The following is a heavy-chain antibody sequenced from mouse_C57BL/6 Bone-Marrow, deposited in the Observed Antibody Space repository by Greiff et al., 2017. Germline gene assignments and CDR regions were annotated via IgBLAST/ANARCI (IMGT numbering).Heavy chain of an antibody. CDR2: IDPENGDT. Sequence: VQLQQSGAELVRPGASVKLSCTASGFNIKDDYMHWVKQRPEQDLEWIGWIDPENGDTEYASKFQGKATITADTSSNTAYLQLSSLTSEDTAVYYCTTYSNPYYAMDYWGQGTSVTVSS. CDR3: TTYSNPYYAMDY. V-gene: IGHV14-4*01. D-gene: IGHD2-5*01. CDR1: GFNIKDDY. J-gene: IGHJ4*01.